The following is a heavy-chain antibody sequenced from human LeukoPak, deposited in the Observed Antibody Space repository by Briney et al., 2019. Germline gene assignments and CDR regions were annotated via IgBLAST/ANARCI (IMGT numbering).Heavy chain of an antibody. CDR3: ARDMGRYGSGTFDY. CDR2: ISYTGIA. D-gene: IGHD3-10*01. V-gene: IGHV4-59*01. Sequence: PSETLSLTCTVSGGSISSFYWSWLRQPPGKGLEWIAYISYTGIANYNPSLKSRVTISVDTSKNQSSLKLSSVTAADTAVYYCARDMGRYGSGTFDYWGQGTLVTVSS. J-gene: IGHJ4*02. CDR1: GGSISSFY.